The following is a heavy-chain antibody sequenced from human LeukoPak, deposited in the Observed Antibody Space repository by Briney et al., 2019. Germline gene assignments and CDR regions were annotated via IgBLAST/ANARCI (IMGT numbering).Heavy chain of an antibody. CDR2: IIPIFGTA. Sequence: SVKISCKASGYTFTGYYMHWVRQAPGQGLEWMGGIIPIFGTANYAQKFQGRVTITADKSTSTAYMELSSLRSEDTAVYYCASSDAPRDSGPEIYYYYYMDVWGKGTTVTVSS. V-gene: IGHV1-69*06. CDR3: ASSDAPRDSGPEIYYYYYMDV. J-gene: IGHJ6*03. D-gene: IGHD1-14*01. CDR1: GYTFTGYY.